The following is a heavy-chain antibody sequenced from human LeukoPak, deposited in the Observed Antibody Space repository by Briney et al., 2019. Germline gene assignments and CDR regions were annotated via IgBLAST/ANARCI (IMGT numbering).Heavy chain of an antibody. Sequence: SQTLSLTCAVSGGSISSGGYSWSWIRQPPGTGLEWIGYIFHSGSTHYNPSLKSRVTISVDTSKNQFSLKLSSVTAADTAVYYCAREVGTRGHFDYWGQGTLVTVSS. J-gene: IGHJ4*02. D-gene: IGHD1-26*01. CDR1: GGSISSGGYS. CDR2: IFHSGST. CDR3: AREVGTRGHFDY. V-gene: IGHV4-30-2*01.